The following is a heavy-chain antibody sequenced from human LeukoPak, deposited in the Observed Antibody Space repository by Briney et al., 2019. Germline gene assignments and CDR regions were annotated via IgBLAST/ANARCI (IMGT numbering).Heavy chain of an antibody. V-gene: IGHV3-74*01. CDR3: ARDRSYGEGYWFDP. CDR1: GFSFNSYW. CDR2: ITSDGTDT. D-gene: IGHD3-16*01. Sequence: GGSLRLSCAASGFSFNSYWMHWVRQVPGKGPVWVSCITSDGTDTSYADSVKGRFSISRDNAKNTLYLQMNSLRVEDTAVYYCARDRSYGEGYWFDPWGQGTLVIVSS. J-gene: IGHJ5*02.